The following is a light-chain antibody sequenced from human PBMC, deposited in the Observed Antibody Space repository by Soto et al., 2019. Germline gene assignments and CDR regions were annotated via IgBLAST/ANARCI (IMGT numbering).Light chain of an antibody. J-gene: IGKJ2*01. V-gene: IGKV1-39*01. CDR1: QSISSY. CDR2: AAS. CDR3: QQSYSTPKYT. Sequence: DIQITHSPSSLSASVGDRVTITCRSSQSISSYLNWYQQKPGKAPKLLIYAASSLQSGVPSRFSGSGSGTDFTLTISSLQPEDFATYYCQQSYSTPKYTFGQGTKVDIK.